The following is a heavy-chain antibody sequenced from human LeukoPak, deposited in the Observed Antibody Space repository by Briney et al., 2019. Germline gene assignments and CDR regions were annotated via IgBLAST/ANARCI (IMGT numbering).Heavy chain of an antibody. Sequence: ASVKVSCKASGYTFTGYYMHRVRQAPGQGLEWMGWINPNSGGTNYAQKFQGRVTMTRDTSISTAYMELSRLRSDDTAVYYCARVLCSGGSCYDAFDIWGQGTMVTVSS. CDR3: ARVLCSGGSCYDAFDI. J-gene: IGHJ3*02. V-gene: IGHV1-2*02. CDR2: INPNSGGT. CDR1: GYTFTGYY. D-gene: IGHD2-15*01.